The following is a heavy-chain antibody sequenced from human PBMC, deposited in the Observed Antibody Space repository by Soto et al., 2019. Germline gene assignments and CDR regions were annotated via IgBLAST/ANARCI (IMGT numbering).Heavy chain of an antibody. CDR2: ISYDGSNK. D-gene: IGHD5-12*01. CDR1: GFTFSSYA. CDR3: ARRKIRWLQLDY. J-gene: IGHJ4*02. V-gene: IGHV3-30-3*01. Sequence: QVQLVESGGGVAQPGRSLRLSCAASGFTFSSYAMHWVRQAPGKGLEWVAVISYDGSNKYYADSVKGRFTISRDNSKNTLYLQMNSLRAEDTAVYYCARRKIRWLQLDYWGQGTLVTVSS.